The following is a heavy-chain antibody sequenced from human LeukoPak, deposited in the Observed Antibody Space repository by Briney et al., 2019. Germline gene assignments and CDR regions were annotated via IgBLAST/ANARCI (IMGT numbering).Heavy chain of an antibody. J-gene: IGHJ4*02. Sequence: PSETLSLTCTVSGASLNDYYWSWLRQRPGKALEWIGVIHSSVSANSNPSLTSRVTISIDTSKNQFSLNLRSLTAADTAVYFCASGAADGYNFGFDYWGQGTLAAVSS. CDR2: IHSSVSA. CDR3: ASGAADGYNFGFDY. CDR1: GASLNDYY. D-gene: IGHD5-24*01. V-gene: IGHV4-59*12.